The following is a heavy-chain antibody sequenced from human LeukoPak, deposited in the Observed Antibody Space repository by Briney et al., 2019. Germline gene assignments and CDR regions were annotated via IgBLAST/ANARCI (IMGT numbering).Heavy chain of an antibody. CDR3: VRDKVVGPTLFDY. D-gene: IGHD1-26*01. Sequence: PGGSLRLSCAASGFTFSTFAMIWVRQPPGKGLEWVSSIFPSGGEIHYADSVRGRFTISRDNSKSTLSLQMDSLRAEDTAVYYCVRDKVVGPTLFDYWGQGTLVTVSS. CDR1: GFTFSTFA. V-gene: IGHV3-23*01. J-gene: IGHJ4*02. CDR2: IFPSGGEI.